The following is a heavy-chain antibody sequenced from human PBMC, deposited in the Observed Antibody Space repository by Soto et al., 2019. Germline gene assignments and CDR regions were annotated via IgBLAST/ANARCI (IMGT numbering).Heavy chain of an antibody. CDR2: IYHSGST. Sequence: PSETLSLTCSVSGGSVSSGSFYWGWIRQPPGKGLEWIGCIYHSGSTYYNPSLKSRATISADTSANQFSLKVSSVTAADTAVYYCARLGIGWEFPFDYWGQGTLVTVSS. J-gene: IGHJ4*02. V-gene: IGHV4-61*01. D-gene: IGHD1-26*01. CDR3: ARLGIGWEFPFDY. CDR1: GGSVSSGSFY.